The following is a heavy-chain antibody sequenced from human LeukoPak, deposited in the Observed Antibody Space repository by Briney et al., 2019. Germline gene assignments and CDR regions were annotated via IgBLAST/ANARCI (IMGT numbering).Heavy chain of an antibody. J-gene: IGHJ4*02. CDR2: IHPGGTI. V-gene: IGHV4-31*03. CDR3: STGGDTAKGGDS. CDR1: GGFISGSGHY. Sequence: SETLSLTCTVSGGFISGSGHYWTWTRQHPGGGLEWLGFIHPGGTIYYNPSLSGRLTISADTSNNQMYLKLSSVTAADTAVYYCSTGGDTAKGGDSWGQGTLVTVSS. D-gene: IGHD5-18*01.